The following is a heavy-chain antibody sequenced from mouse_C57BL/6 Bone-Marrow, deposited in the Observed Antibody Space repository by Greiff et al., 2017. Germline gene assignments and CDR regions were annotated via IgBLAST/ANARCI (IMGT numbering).Heavy chain of an antibody. V-gene: IGHV1-81*01. CDR2: IYPRGGNT. J-gene: IGHJ4*01. CDR3: ARSEDCYYATDALDY. D-gene: IGHD2-3*01. CDR1: GYTFTSYG. Sequence: VQLQQSGAELARPGASVKLSCKASGYTFTSYGISWVKQRTGQGLEWIGEIYPRGGNTNYNEKFKGKATLTADKSSSTAYMELRSLTSEDSAVXFCARSEDCYYATDALDYWGQGTTVTVSS.